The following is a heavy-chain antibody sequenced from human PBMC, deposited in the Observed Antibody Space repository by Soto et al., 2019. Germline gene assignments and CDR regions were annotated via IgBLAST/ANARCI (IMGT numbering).Heavy chain of an antibody. V-gene: IGHV5-10-1*01. CDR3: ARHGSIVGATNWFDP. J-gene: IGHJ5*02. CDR1: GHSFTSYW. D-gene: IGHD1-26*01. Sequence: RGESLKISCKGSGHSFTSYWISWVRQMPGKGLEWMGRIDPSDSYTNYSPSFQGHVTISADKSISTAYLQWSSLKASDTAMYYCARHGSIVGATNWFDPWGQGXLVTVSS. CDR2: IDPSDSYT.